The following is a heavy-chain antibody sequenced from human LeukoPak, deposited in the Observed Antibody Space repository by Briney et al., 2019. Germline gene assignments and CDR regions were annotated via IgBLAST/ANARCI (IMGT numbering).Heavy chain of an antibody. CDR2: ISGSGGST. CDR3: ASWVPYYDILTGLDY. J-gene: IGHJ4*02. CDR1: GFTFSSYA. Sequence: GGSLRLSCAASGFTFSSYAMSWVRQAPGKRLEWVSAISGSGGSTYYADSVKGRFTISRDNAKNSLYLQMNSLRAEDTAVYYCASWVPYYDILTGLDYWGQGTLVTVSS. D-gene: IGHD3-9*01. V-gene: IGHV3-23*01.